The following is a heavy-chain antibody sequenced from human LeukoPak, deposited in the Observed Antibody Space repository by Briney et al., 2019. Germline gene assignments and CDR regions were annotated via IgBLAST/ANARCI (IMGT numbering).Heavy chain of an antibody. CDR3: AREGVDYSNTTGHYYYYYYMDV. D-gene: IGHD4-11*01. V-gene: IGHV4-34*01. J-gene: IGHJ6*03. CDR2: INHSGST. CDR1: GGSFSGYY. Sequence: PSETLSLTCAVYGGSFSGYYWSWIRQPPGKGLEWIGEINHSGSTNYNPSLKSRVTISVDTSKNQFSLKLSSVTAADTAVYYCAREGVDYSNTTGHYYYYYYMDVWGKGTTVTVSS.